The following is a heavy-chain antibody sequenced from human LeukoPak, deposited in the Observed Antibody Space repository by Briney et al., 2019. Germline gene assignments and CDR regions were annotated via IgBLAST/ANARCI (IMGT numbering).Heavy chain of an antibody. J-gene: IGHJ4*02. Sequence: GGSLRLSCAASGFTFSSYAMHWVRQAPGKGLEWVAFISYDGNSKYYADSVKRRFTISRDNSKNTLYLQMNSLRAEDTAVYYCAREIATMVHNDWGQGTLVTVSS. CDR2: ISYDGNSK. CDR1: GFTFSSYA. D-gene: IGHD4/OR15-4a*01. CDR3: AREIATMVHND. V-gene: IGHV3-30-3*01.